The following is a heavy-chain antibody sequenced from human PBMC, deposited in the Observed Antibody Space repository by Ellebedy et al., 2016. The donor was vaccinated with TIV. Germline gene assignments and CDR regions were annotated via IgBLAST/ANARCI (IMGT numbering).Heavy chain of an antibody. J-gene: IGHJ4*02. V-gene: IGHV1-46*02. D-gene: IGHD3-10*01. CDR2: INPSGGST. CDR3: ARRGVPGSFDY. Sequence: AASVKVSCKASGYTFYTYDMHWVRQAPGQGLEWMGTINPSGGSTSYAQKFQGTVTMTRDTSTSTAYMELSSLRSEDTAVYYCARRGVPGSFDYWGQGTLVTVSS. CDR1: GYTFYTYD.